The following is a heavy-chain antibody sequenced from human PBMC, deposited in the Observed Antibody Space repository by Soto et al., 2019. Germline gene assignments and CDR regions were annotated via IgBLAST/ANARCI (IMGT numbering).Heavy chain of an antibody. Sequence: PSETLSLTCTVSGGSISNYYWNWIRQSPGKGLEYIGHIYTSGSTNYNPSLKSRVTISADTSKNQFSLNLSSVTVADTAVYYCARVKSHTSGSFYFDSWGQGTLVTVSS. J-gene: IGHJ4*02. CDR2: IYTSGST. CDR1: GGSISNYY. D-gene: IGHD3-22*01. V-gene: IGHV4-4*09. CDR3: ARVKSHTSGSFYFDS.